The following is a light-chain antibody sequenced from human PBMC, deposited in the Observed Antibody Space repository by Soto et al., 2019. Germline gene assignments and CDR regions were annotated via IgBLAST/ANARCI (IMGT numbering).Light chain of an antibody. CDR2: NTS. CDR1: QSINSKS. Sequence: EIVLTQSPGTLSLSPGEGATVSCRVSQSINSKSLVWYQRKFGQAPRLLIYNTSTRATGIPDRSSGSGSGTDFTLSISGLEPEDFAVYYCQHYGGSFIFGPGTKVDFK. CDR3: QHYGGSFI. V-gene: IGKV3-20*01. J-gene: IGKJ3*01.